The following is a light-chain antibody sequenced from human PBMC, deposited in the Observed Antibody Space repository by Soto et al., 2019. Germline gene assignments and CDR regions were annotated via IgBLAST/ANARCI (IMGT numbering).Light chain of an antibody. Sequence: EIVMTQSPATLSVSLGERATLSCRASQSVSTNLAWYQQKPCQAPRLLIYGASPRANGIPARFSGSGSGTEFTLTISSLQSEDFAVYYCQQYNNWPLTFGGGTKVEIK. CDR2: GAS. CDR3: QQYNNWPLT. J-gene: IGKJ4*01. V-gene: IGKV3-15*01. CDR1: QSVSTN.